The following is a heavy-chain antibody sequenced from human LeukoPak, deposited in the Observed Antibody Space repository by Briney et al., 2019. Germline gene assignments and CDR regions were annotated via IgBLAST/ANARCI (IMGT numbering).Heavy chain of an antibody. Sequence: SETLSLTCSVSGGSISSHYWSWIRQPPGKGLEWIGYIYNSGSTNYNPSLKSRVTISVDTSKNQFSLKLNSVTAADTAVFYCAANSADYNTLGSSYKVWGQGTLVTVSS. D-gene: IGHD3-10*01. J-gene: IGHJ4*02. CDR3: AANSADYNTLGSSYKV. CDR1: GGSISSHY. CDR2: IYNSGST. V-gene: IGHV4-4*08.